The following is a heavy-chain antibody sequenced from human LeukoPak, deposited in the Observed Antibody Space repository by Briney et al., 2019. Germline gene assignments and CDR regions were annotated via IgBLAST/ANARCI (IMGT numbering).Heavy chain of an antibody. CDR1: GFTLSSYS. CDR2: ISRNGRNT. D-gene: IGHD6-19*01. CDR3: ARVDSGSACAS. V-gene: IGHV3-64*01. Sequence: GGSLRLSCAASGFTLSSYSMHWVRQAPGKGLEFVSAISRNGRNTYYANSVKGRFTISRDISKNTLYLQMGSLRPGDMAVYYCARVDSGSACASWGQGILVTVSS. J-gene: IGHJ1*01.